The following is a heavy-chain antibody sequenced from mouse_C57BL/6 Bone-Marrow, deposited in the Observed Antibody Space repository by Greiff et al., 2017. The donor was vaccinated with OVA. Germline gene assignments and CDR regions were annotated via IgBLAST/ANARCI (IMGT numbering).Heavy chain of an antibody. CDR1: GYTFTSYW. V-gene: IGHV1-55*01. CDR2: IYPGSGST. D-gene: IGHD1-1*01. Sequence: QVQLKQPGAELVKPGASVKMSCKASGYTFTSYWITWVKPRPGQGLEWIGAIYPGSGSTNYNEKFKSKATLTVDTSSSTAYMQLSSLTSEDSAVYYCARKKITTSYFDYWGQGTTLTVSS. CDR3: ARKKITTSYFDY. J-gene: IGHJ2*01.